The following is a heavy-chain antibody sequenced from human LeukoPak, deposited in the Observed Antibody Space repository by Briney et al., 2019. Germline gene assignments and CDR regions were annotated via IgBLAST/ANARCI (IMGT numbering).Heavy chain of an antibody. D-gene: IGHD1-26*01. CDR1: GGSISSGGYY. CDR3: AKDRTLSPGATPPAYYFDY. CDR2: IYYSGST. Sequence: PSETLSLTCTVSGGSISSGGYYWSWIRQHPGKGLEWIGYIYYSGSTYYNPSLKSRVTISVDTSKNQFSLKLSSVTAADTAVYYCAKDRTLSPGATPPAYYFDYWGQGTLVTVSS. J-gene: IGHJ4*02. V-gene: IGHV4-31*03.